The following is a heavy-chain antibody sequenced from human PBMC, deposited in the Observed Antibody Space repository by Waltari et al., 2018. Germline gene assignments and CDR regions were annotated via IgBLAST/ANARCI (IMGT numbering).Heavy chain of an antibody. D-gene: IGHD2-2*01. Sequence: EVQLVQSGAEVRKPGESLKISCKASGYSFKDYWIGWVRQMPGKGLEWMAIIYPRDAATTNSPSVQCQVTISADKSISTDYLLWSSLKASDTAIYYCARYGLGGCSDRCYLSFYYDGMDVCGQGTTVTVSS. CDR3: ARYGLGGCSDRCYLSFYYDGMDV. V-gene: IGHV5-51*03. CDR1: GYSFKDYW. J-gene: IGHJ6*02. CDR2: IYPRDAAT.